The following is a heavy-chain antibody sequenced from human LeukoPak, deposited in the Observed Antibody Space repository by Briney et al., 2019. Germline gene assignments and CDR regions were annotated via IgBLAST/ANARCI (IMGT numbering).Heavy chain of an antibody. J-gene: IGHJ6*03. CDR1: GGSFSGYY. CDR2: INHSGST. CDR3: ARRYGSGSYPYYYYYYMDV. D-gene: IGHD3-10*01. V-gene: IGHV4-34*01. Sequence: SETLSLTCAVYGGSFSGYYWSWIRQPPGKGLEWIGEINHSGSTNYNPSLKSRVTISVDTSKNQFSLKLSSVTAADTAVYYCARRYGSGSYPYYYYYYMDVWGKGTTVTISS.